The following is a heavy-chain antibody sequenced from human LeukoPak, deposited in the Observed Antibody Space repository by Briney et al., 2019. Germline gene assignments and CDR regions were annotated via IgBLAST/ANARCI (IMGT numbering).Heavy chain of an antibody. V-gene: IGHV3-15*01. Sequence: GRSLRLSCAASGFXFSSYGIHWVRQAPGKGLEWVGRIKSKTDGGTTDYAAPVKGRFTISRDDSKNTLYLQMNSLKTEDTAVYYCTTVPGSSYWGQGTLVTVSS. CDR2: IKSKTDGGTT. CDR1: GFXFSSYG. CDR3: TTVPGSSY. D-gene: IGHD6-6*01. J-gene: IGHJ4*02.